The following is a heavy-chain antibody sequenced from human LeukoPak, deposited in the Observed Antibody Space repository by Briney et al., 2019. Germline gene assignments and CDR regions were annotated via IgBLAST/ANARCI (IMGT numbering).Heavy chain of an antibody. CDR2: ITSSSSYI. Sequence: GESLRLSCAASGFTFSTYNMNWVRQAPGKGLEWVSSITSSSSYIYHADSVKGRFTISRDNAKNSLYLQMNSLRAEDTAVYYCAIVSGSSSWHQDFDYWGQGTLVTVSS. V-gene: IGHV3-21*01. D-gene: IGHD6-13*01. J-gene: IGHJ4*02. CDR1: GFTFSTYN. CDR3: AIVSGSSSWHQDFDY.